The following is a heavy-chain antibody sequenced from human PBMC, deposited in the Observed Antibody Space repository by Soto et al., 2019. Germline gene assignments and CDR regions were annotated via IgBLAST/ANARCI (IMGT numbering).Heavy chain of an antibody. Sequence: QVQLVESGGGVVQPGRSLRLSCAASGFTFSSYAMHWVRQAPGKGLGWVAVISYDGSNKYYADSVKGRFTITSDNSKTPLYLQMNSLRAEDTAVYYCPRVPSSRGRAHFDYWGQGTLVTVSS. D-gene: IGHD1-1*01. J-gene: IGHJ4*02. V-gene: IGHV3-30-3*01. CDR2: ISYDGSNK. CDR1: GFTFSSYA. CDR3: PRVPSSRGRAHFDY.